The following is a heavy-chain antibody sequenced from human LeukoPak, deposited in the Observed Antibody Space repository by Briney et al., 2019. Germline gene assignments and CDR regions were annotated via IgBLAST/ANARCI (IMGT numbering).Heavy chain of an antibody. V-gene: IGHV3-53*05. CDR1: GFTVSSNY. CDR3: ARDSGTGYSSSWHTPALDY. CDR2: IYSGGST. J-gene: IGHJ4*02. D-gene: IGHD6-13*01. Sequence: RGSLRLSCAASGFTVSSNYMSWVRQAPGKGLEWGSVIYSGGSTYYADSVKGRFTISRDNSKNTLYLQMNSLRAEDTAVYYCARDSGTGYSSSWHTPALDYWGQRTLVTVSS.